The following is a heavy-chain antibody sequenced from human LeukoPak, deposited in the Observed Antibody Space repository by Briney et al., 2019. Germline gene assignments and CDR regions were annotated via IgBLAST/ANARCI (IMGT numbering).Heavy chain of an antibody. V-gene: IGHV3-30-3*01. J-gene: IGHJ4*02. CDR1: GFTFSNYA. Sequence: GGSLRLSCAASGFTFSNYAMHWVRQAPGKGLEWVAVISYDGSNKYYADSVKGRFTISRDNSKNTLYLQMNSLRAEDTAFYYCASGIVGATTSGFFEYWGQGTLVTVSS. D-gene: IGHD1-26*01. CDR2: ISYDGSNK. CDR3: ASGIVGATTSGFFEY.